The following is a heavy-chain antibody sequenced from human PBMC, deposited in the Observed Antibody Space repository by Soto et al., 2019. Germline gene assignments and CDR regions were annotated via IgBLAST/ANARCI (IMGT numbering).Heavy chain of an antibody. D-gene: IGHD6-13*01. CDR3: ARWLVSKGIAAAHT. CDR2: IIPIFGTA. CDR1: GGTFSSYA. Sequence: ASVKVSCKASGGTFSSYAISWVRQAPGQGLEWMGGIIPIFGTANYAQKFQGRVTITADESTSTAYMELSSLRSEDTAVYYCARWLVSKGIAAAHTWGQGTLVTVSS. J-gene: IGHJ5*02. V-gene: IGHV1-69*13.